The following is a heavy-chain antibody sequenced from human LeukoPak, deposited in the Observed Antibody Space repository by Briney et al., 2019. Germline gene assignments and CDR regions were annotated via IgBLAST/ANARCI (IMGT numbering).Heavy chain of an antibody. J-gene: IGHJ4*02. CDR1: GYTVTSYG. CDR3: ARGTYYYDSSGYCPIDY. Sequence: EASVKVSCKASGYTVTSYGISRVRQAPGQGLEWMGWISAYNGNANYAQKLQGRVTMTTDTSTSTAYMELRSLRSDDTAVYYCARGTYYYDSSGYCPIDYWGQGTLVTVSS. CDR2: ISAYNGNA. V-gene: IGHV1-18*01. D-gene: IGHD3-22*01.